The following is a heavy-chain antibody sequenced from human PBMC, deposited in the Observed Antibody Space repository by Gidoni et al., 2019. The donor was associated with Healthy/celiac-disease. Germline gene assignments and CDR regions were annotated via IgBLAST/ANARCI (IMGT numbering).Heavy chain of an antibody. CDR1: GFSLSTSGVG. D-gene: IGHD3-22*01. J-gene: IGHJ4*02. CDR3: AHDTLYDSSGDRWGLGY. Sequence: QITLKESGPTLVKPTQTLTLTCTFSGFSLSTSGVGVGWIRQPPGKALEWLALIYWDDDKRYSPSLKSRLTITKYTSKNQVVLTMTNMDPVDTATYYCAHDTLYDSSGDRWGLGYWGQGTLVTVSS. V-gene: IGHV2-5*02. CDR2: IYWDDDK.